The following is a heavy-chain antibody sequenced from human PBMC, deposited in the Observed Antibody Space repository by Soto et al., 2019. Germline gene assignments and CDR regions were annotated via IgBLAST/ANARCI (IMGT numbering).Heavy chain of an antibody. CDR3: AKGGTYYYDSSGYYSFHYGMDV. J-gene: IGHJ6*02. CDR2: ISGSGGST. CDR1: GFTFSSYA. V-gene: IGHV3-23*01. D-gene: IGHD3-22*01. Sequence: GESLKISCAASGFTFSSYAMSWVRQAPGKGLEWVSAISGSGGSTYYADSVKGRFTISRDNSKNTLYLQMNSLRAEDTAVYYCAKGGTYYYDSSGYYSFHYGMDVWGQGTTVTVSS.